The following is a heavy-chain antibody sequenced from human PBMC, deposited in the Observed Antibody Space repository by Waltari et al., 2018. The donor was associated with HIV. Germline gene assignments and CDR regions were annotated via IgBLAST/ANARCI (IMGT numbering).Heavy chain of an antibody. J-gene: IGHJ4*02. CDR3: ARAMGIETAIVTQYYFDY. Sequence: QVQLVQSGAEVKKPGASVKVSCKASGYTFTSYGISLVRQAPGQGLEWMGWISAYNGNTNYAQKRQGRVTMTTDTSASTAYRELRSLGSDDTAVYYCARAMGIETAIVTQYYFDYWGQGTLVTVSS. CDR1: GYTFTSYG. V-gene: IGHV1-18*01. D-gene: IGHD5-18*01. CDR2: ISAYNGNT.